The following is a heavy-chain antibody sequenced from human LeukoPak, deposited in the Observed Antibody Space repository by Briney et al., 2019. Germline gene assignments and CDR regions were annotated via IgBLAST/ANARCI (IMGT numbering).Heavy chain of an antibody. CDR3: ARDDGPHCGGDCYTDY. J-gene: IGHJ4*03. CDR1: GGSISRSDYY. Sequence: KPSETLSLTCTVSGGSISRSDYYWGWVRQPPGKGLEWTGSFYYGGSTYYNPSLKSRVTISVDTSKNQFSLKVKSVTDADTAVYYCARDDGPHCGGDCYTDYWGQGTLVTVSS. D-gene: IGHD2-21*02. CDR2: FYYGGST. V-gene: IGHV4-39*07.